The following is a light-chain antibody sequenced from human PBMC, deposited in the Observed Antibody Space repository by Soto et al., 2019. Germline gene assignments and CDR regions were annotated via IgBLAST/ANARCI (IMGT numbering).Light chain of an antibody. J-gene: IGLJ1*01. CDR1: SSDVGGYNY. CDR2: DVS. Sequence: QSVLTQPASVSGSPGQSITISCTGTSSDVGGYNYVSWYQQHPGKAPKLMIYDVSNRPSGVSNRFSGSKSGNTASLTISELQAEDEADYYCSSYTSSILYVFGTGTKVTVL. CDR3: SSYTSSILYV. V-gene: IGLV2-14*01.